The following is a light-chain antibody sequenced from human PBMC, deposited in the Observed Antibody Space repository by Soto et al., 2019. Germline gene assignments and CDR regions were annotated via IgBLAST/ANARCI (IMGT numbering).Light chain of an antibody. CDR3: AAWDDSLSGPV. J-gene: IGLJ1*01. V-gene: IGLV1-44*01. Sequence: QSVLTQPPSASGTPGQSVTISCSGGSSNMGTNTVSWYQHLPGTAPKLLIFRSYQRPSGVPDRFSGSKSGTSASLAISGLQSEDEADYYCAAWDDSLSGPVFGTWTKLTVL. CDR2: RSY. CDR1: SSNMGTNT.